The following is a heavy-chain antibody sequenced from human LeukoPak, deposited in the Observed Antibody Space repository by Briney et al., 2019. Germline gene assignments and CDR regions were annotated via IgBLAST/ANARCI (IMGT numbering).Heavy chain of an antibody. J-gene: IGHJ6*04. D-gene: IGHD6-19*01. CDR2: ISSTGCT. V-gene: IGHV3-23*05. CDR1: GVIFSDSA. CDR3: ARRTAGAKDL. Sequence: RGSLRLSCAASGVIFSDSAMSWVRQAPGKGLEWVAAISSTGCTDNAASLKGRFSISRDNSKDTLYLQMNSLRVDDTAVYYYARRTAGAKDLWGKGTTVTVSA.